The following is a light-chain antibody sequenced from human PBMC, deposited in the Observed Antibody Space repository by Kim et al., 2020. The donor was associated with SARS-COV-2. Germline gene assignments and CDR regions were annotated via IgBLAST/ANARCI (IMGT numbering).Light chain of an antibody. Sequence: VSVALGQTARITCGGSNIGSKNVHWYQQKPGQAPVLVIYRDTNRPSGIPERFSGSNSGNTATLTISRAQAGDEADYYCQVWDSSWVFGGGTKLTVL. J-gene: IGLJ3*02. CDR1: NIGSKN. V-gene: IGLV3-9*01. CDR2: RDT. CDR3: QVWDSSWV.